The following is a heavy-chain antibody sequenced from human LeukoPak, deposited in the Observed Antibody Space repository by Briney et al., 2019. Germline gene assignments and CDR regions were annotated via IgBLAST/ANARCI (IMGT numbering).Heavy chain of an antibody. D-gene: IGHD5-18*01. CDR3: AKDRSSSLRGTAMVD. CDR1: GFTFSSYG. CDR2: ISYDGSNK. J-gene: IGHJ4*02. Sequence: GGSLRLSCAASGFTFSSYGMHWVRQAPGKGLEWVAVISYDGSNKYYADSVKGRFTISRDNSKNTLYLQMNSLRAEDTAVYYCAKDRSSSLRGTAMVDWGQGTLVTVSS. V-gene: IGHV3-30*18.